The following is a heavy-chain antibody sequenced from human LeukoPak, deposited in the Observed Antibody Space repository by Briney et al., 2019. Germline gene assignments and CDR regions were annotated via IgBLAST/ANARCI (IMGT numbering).Heavy chain of an antibody. D-gene: IGHD1-1*01. V-gene: IGHV4-59*01. Sequence: SETLSLTCTVSGGSISSYYWSWIRQPPGQGLEWIGYIYYSGSTNYNPSLKSRVTISVDTSKNQFSLKLSSVTAADTAVYYCARGRPYNWNDNNWFDPWGQGTLVTVSS. CDR3: ARGRPYNWNDNNWFDP. CDR1: GGSISSYY. J-gene: IGHJ5*02. CDR2: IYYSGST.